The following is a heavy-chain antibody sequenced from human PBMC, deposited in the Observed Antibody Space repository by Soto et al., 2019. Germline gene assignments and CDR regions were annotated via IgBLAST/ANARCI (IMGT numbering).Heavy chain of an antibody. D-gene: IGHD2-15*01. CDR1: GYIFTAYS. J-gene: IGHJ1*01. Sequence: QVQLVQSGAEVKKPGASVKVSCKASGYIFTAYSMHWVRQAPGQGLAWMGVVNPSGGSTNYAQKFQGSITMTRDTSTSTGYMDRSSLKSEDTAVYYCAREENCSDGICYSEYFQRWGQGTLVTVSS. V-gene: IGHV1-46*01. CDR3: AREENCSDGICYSEYFQR. CDR2: VNPSGGST.